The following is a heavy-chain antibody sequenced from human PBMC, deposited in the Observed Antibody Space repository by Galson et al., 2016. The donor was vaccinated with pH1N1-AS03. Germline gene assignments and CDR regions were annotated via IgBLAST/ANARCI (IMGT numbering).Heavy chain of an antibody. Sequence: SLRLSCAASGFTFSSYAMSWVRQTPGKGLEWVSAISGSGVTTYYAESVKGRFTISRDNSKTTVSLQMNSLSADDTAIYYCSKVGGWQWLVPGGQGTLVTVPS. V-gene: IGHV3-23*01. CDR2: ISGSGVTT. D-gene: IGHD6-19*01. CDR3: SKVGGWQWLVP. J-gene: IGHJ4*02. CDR1: GFTFSSYA.